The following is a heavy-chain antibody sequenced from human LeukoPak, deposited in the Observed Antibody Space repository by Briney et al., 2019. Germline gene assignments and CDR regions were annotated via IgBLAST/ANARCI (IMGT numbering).Heavy chain of an antibody. CDR1: GGSISSYY. Sequence: PSETLSLTCTVSGGSISSYYWSWIRLPPGKGLECIGYIYYSGSTNYNPSLKSRVTISVDTSKNQFSLKLTSVTAADTAVYYCAREFGSGYSLWGLGTLVTVSS. CDR2: IYYSGST. V-gene: IGHV4-59*01. CDR3: AREFGSGYSL. J-gene: IGHJ4*02. D-gene: IGHD3-22*01.